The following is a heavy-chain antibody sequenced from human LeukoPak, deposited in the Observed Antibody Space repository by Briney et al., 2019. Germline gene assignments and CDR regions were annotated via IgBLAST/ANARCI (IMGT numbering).Heavy chain of an antibody. CDR3: ARDSNSRAQDY. CDR1: GGSISTYY. V-gene: IGHV4-4*07. CDR2: IYTSGST. D-gene: IGHD4-4*01. Sequence: SETLSLTWTVSGGSISTYYWTWIRQPAGKGLEWIGRIYTSGSTNYNPSLKSRVNMSVDTSKNQFSLKLSSVTAADTAVYYCARDSNSRAQDYWGQGTLVTVSS. J-gene: IGHJ4*02.